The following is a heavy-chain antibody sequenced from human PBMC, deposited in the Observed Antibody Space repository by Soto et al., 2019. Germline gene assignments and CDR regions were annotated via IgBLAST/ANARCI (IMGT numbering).Heavy chain of an antibody. Sequence: QVQVVQSGAEVKKPGSSVKVSCRASGGSFSAYALSWVRQAPGQGLEWMGGIIPVFGTTNYARKFQGRLSVSADRGTRTASAYMELSSLRSEDTAISYCAFGWLSYPAYGLDVWGRGTTVIVSS. V-gene: IGHV1-69*06. CDR1: GGSFSAYA. CDR3: AFGWLSYPAYGLDV. J-gene: IGHJ6*02. D-gene: IGHD3-10*01. CDR2: IIPVFGTT.